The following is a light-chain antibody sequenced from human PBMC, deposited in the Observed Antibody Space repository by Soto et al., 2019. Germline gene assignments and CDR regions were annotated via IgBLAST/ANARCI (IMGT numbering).Light chain of an antibody. CDR3: QQYNTWPRT. J-gene: IGKJ1*01. V-gene: IGKV3-15*01. CDR1: QSVSSY. CDR2: GAS. Sequence: EIVLTQSPGTLSLSPGERATLSCRASQSVSSYLAWYQQKPGQAPRLLIYGASIRATAVPARFTASGSGTEFTLTISSLQSEDFAVYYCQQYNTWPRTFGQGTKVDIK.